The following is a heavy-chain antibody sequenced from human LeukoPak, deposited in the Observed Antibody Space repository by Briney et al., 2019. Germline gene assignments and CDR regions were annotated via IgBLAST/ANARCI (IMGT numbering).Heavy chain of an antibody. CDR3: AKDRGPYVGIANNWFDP. J-gene: IGHJ5*02. CDR2: INHSGST. D-gene: IGHD3-10*02. V-gene: IGHV4-59*01. CDR1: GGSISSSY. Sequence: PSETLSLTCTVSGGSISSSYWTWIRQPPGKGLEWIGNINHSGSTRYNPSLKSRVTIFLDMSKNQISLELHSLTATDTAVYYCAKDRGPYVGIANNWFDPWGQGTLVIVSS.